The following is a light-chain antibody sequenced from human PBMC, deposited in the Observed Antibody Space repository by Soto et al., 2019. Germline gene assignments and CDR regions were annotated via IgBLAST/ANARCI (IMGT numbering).Light chain of an antibody. CDR2: EVT. Sequence: QSALTQPPSASGSPGQSVAISCTGTNSDVGGYNYVSWYQHHPGKVPKLMIYEVTKRPSGVPDRFSGSKSGNTASLTVSGLSAEDEAEYYCSSYTSNYIVVLGGGTKLTVL. CDR1: NSDVGGYNY. V-gene: IGLV2-8*01. CDR3: SSYTSNYIVV. J-gene: IGLJ2*01.